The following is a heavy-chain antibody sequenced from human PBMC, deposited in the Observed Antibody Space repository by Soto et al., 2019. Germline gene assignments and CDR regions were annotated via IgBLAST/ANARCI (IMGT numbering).Heavy chain of an antibody. CDR2: IIPIFGTA. Sequence: QVQLVQSGAEVKKPGSSVKVSCKASGGTFSSYAISWVRQAPGQGLEWMGEIIPIFGTANYAQKFQGRVTITADESTGTAYMELSSLRSEDTAVYYCARDGGPSSGYYPYWFDPWGQGTLVTVSS. J-gene: IGHJ5*02. V-gene: IGHV1-69*12. CDR1: GGTFSSYA. CDR3: ARDGGPSSGYYPYWFDP. D-gene: IGHD3-22*01.